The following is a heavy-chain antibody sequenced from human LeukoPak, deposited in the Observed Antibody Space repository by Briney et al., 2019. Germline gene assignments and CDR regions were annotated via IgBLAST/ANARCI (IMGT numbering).Heavy chain of an antibody. CDR3: TSNPPGIARDGAEYFQH. V-gene: IGHV3-21*01. D-gene: IGHD6-13*01. CDR1: GFTFSSYG. CDR2: ISSSSSHI. J-gene: IGHJ1*01. Sequence: PGRSLRLSCAASGFTFSSYGMHWVRQAPGKGLEWVSSISSSSSHIYYADSVKGRFTISRDNAKNSLYLQMNSLRAEDTAVYYCTSNPPGIARDGAEYFQHWGQGTLVTVSS.